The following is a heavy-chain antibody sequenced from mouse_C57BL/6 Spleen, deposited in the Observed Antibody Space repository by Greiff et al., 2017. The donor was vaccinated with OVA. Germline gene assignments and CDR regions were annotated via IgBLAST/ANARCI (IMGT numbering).Heavy chain of an antibody. CDR1: GYSITSGYD. CDR2: ISYSGST. V-gene: IGHV3-1*01. D-gene: IGHD2-4*01. Sequence: EVQLQESGPGMVKPSQSLSLTCTVTGYSITSGYDWHWIRHFPGNKLEWMGYISYSGSTNYNPSLKSRISITHDTSKNHFFLKLNSVTTEDTATYYCARGDYDGNYFDYWGQGTTLTVSS. CDR3: ARGDYDGNYFDY. J-gene: IGHJ2*01.